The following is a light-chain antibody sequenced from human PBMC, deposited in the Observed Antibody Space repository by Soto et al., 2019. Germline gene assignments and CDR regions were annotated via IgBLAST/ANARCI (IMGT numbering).Light chain of an antibody. J-gene: IGKJ4*01. CDR2: DIF. Sequence: EIVMTQSPSFLSVSPGDRVTLSCRASQSVSSDLAWYQQKPGKAPKLLIYDIFTRETGVPSRFSGSGSGTEFTLTISSLQSEDFATYYCQQYNSYPLTFGEGTKVEIK. CDR3: QQYNSYPLT. CDR1: QSVSSD. V-gene: IGKV3D-15*01.